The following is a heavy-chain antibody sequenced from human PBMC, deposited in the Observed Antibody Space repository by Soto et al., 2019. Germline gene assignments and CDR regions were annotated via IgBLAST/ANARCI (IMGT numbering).Heavy chain of an antibody. Sequence: GGSLRLSCAASGFTFSSYSMNWVRQAPGKGLEWVSSISSSSSYIYYSDSVKGIFTIARDNAENSLYLQMNSLRAEDSAVYYCARATGDAFDIWGQGTMVTVSS. CDR1: GFTFSSYS. V-gene: IGHV3-21*01. CDR3: ARATGDAFDI. D-gene: IGHD1-1*01. CDR2: ISSSSSYI. J-gene: IGHJ3*02.